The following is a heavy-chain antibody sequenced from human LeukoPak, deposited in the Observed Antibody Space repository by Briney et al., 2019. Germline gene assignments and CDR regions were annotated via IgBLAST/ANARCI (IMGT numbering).Heavy chain of an antibody. J-gene: IGHJ4*02. V-gene: IGHV4-59*02. Sequence: PSETLSLTCTVSGASVSSHYWSWIRQPPGKGLEWIGYVSYSGGTNYNPSLKSRVTISLDTSKDQFSLRLNSVTAADTAVYYCARLSTYYDFRSPPDYWGQGTLLTISS. D-gene: IGHD3-3*01. CDR3: ARLSTYYDFRSPPDY. CDR2: VSYSGGT. CDR1: GASVSSHY.